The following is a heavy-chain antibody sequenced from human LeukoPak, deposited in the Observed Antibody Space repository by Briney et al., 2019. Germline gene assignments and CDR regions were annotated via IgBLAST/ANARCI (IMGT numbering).Heavy chain of an antibody. V-gene: IGHV4-61*08. CDR2: IYYSGST. D-gene: IGHD3-10*01. CDR3: ARQHYYGSGSRYAFDI. CDR1: GGSISSGDYY. Sequence: SQTLSLTCTVSGGSISSGDYYWSWIRQPPGKGLEWIGYIYYSGSTNYNPSLKSRVTISVDTSKNQFSLKLSSVTAADTAVYYCARQHYYGSGSRYAFDIWGQGTMVTVSS. J-gene: IGHJ3*02.